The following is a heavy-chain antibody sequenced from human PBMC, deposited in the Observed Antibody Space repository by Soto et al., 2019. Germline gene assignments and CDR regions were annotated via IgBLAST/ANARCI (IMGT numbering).Heavy chain of an antibody. CDR3: AAESGSYSGWFDT. CDR1: GFTVSSNY. V-gene: IGHV3-66*01. D-gene: IGHD1-26*01. Sequence: EVQLVESGGGLVQPGGSLRLSCAASGFTVSSNYMSWVRQAPGKGLEWVSVVYSGGSTYYADSVKGRFTISRDNSKNTLYLQMNSLSADDTAVYYCAAESGSYSGWFDTWRQGTLVTVSS. CDR2: VYSGGST. J-gene: IGHJ5*02.